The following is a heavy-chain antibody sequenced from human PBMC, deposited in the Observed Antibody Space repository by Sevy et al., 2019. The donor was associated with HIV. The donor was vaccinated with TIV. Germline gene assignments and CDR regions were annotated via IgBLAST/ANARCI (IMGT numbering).Heavy chain of an antibody. CDR3: AREAGYSTGWSPGNY. Sequence: GGSLRLSCAASGFTFSSHAMHWVRQAPGKGLEWVALISYDGVIKYYAESVKGRFNISRDNSKNTLYLQMNSLRADDTAVYYCAREAGYSTGWSPGNYWGQGTLVTVSS. J-gene: IGHJ4*02. CDR2: ISYDGVIK. D-gene: IGHD6-19*01. CDR1: GFTFSSHA. V-gene: IGHV3-30*14.